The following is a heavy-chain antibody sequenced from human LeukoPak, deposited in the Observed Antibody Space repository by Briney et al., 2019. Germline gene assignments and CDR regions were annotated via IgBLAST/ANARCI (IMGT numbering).Heavy chain of an antibody. CDR2: INPKIGGT. CDR1: GYSFAGYY. V-gene: IGHV1-2*02. Sequence: ASVKVSCKASGYSFAGYYMHWVRQAPGQGLEWMGWINPKIGGTNYAQKFQGRVTMTRDTSISTAYMELSRLRSEDTAVYYCARDREQQLVRWGQGTLVTVSS. D-gene: IGHD6-13*01. CDR3: ARDREQQLVR. J-gene: IGHJ4*02.